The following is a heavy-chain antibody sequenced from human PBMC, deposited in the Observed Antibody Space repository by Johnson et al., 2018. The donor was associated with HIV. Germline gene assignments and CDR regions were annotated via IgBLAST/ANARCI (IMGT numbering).Heavy chain of an antibody. J-gene: IGHJ3*02. CDR2: IGTAGDT. V-gene: IGHV3-13*01. D-gene: IGHD1-26*01. CDR3: ASASSGSYYDQEPFDAFDM. CDR1: GFTFSSYD. Sequence: MMLVESGGGLVQPGGSLRLSCAASGFTFSSYDMHWVRQATGKGLEWVSAIGTAGDTYYPGSVKGRFTISRENAKNSLYLQMNSLRAEDTAVYYCASASSGSYYDQEPFDAFDMWGQATMVTVSS.